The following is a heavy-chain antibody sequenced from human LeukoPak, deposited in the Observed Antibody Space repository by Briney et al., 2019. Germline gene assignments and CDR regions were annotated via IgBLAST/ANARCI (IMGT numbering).Heavy chain of an antibody. V-gene: IGHV4-39*01. Sequence: PSETPSLTCTVSGGSISSSSYYWGWIRQPPGKGLEWIGSIYCSGSTYYNPSLKSRVTISVDTSKNQFPLKLSSVTAADTAVYYCARHEDDYDSSGYYFPFDYWGQGTLVTVSS. CDR3: ARHEDDYDSSGYYFPFDY. CDR1: GGSISSSSYY. D-gene: IGHD3-22*01. CDR2: IYCSGST. J-gene: IGHJ4*02.